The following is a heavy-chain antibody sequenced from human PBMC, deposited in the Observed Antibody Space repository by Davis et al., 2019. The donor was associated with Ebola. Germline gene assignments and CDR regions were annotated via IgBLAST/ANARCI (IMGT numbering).Heavy chain of an antibody. CDR2: ISWNSGSI. CDR1: GFTFDDYA. V-gene: IGHV3-9*01. D-gene: IGHD5-18*01. J-gene: IGHJ4*02. Sequence: GGSLRLSCAASGFTFDDYAMHWVRQAPGKGLEWVSGISWNSGSIGYADSVKGRFTISSDNAKNSLYRKMNSLRAEDTALYYCAKGVVGYGFDYWGQGTLVTVSS. CDR3: AKGVVGYGFDY.